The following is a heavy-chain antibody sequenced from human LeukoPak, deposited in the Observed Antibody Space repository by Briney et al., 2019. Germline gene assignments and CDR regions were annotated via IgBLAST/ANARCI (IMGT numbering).Heavy chain of an antibody. CDR3: ASSAFYGDSDY. CDR1: GFTFSSYA. D-gene: IGHD4-17*01. CDR2: IKQDGSEK. J-gene: IGHJ4*02. Sequence: GGSLRLSCAASGFTFSSYAMSWVRQAPGKGLEWVANIKQDGSEKYYVDSVKGRFTISRDNAKNSLYLQMNSLRAEDTAVYYCASSAFYGDSDYWGQGTLVTVSS. V-gene: IGHV3-7*01.